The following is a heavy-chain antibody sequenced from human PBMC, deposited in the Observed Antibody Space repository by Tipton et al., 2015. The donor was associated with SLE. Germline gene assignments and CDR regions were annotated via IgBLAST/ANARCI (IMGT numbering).Heavy chain of an antibody. J-gene: IGHJ6*03. V-gene: IGHV3-7*01. CDR1: GFTFSSYW. CDR2: IKQDGSEK. Sequence: SGFTFSSYWMSWVRQAPGKGLEWVANIKQDGSEKYYVDSVKGRFTISRDNAKNSLYLQMNSLRAEDTAVYYCARRITYYYYYMDVWGKGTTVTVSS. CDR3: ARRITYYYYYMDV.